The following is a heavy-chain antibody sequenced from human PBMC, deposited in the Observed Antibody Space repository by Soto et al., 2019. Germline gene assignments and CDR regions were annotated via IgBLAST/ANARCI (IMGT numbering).Heavy chain of an antibody. CDR1: GFTFSNYA. V-gene: IGHV3-23*01. D-gene: IGHD3-3*01. J-gene: IGHJ4*02. CDR2: ISASGGST. CDR3: ARGFYDFWSGPSLIDC. Sequence: EVHLLESGGGLVQPGGSLRVSCAVSGFTFSNYAMTWVRQAPGRGLKWVSAISASGGSTYYRDSLKGRFTISRDNSKNTLYLQMSGLRAEDTAVYYCARGFYDFWSGPSLIDCWGQGTLVTVSS.